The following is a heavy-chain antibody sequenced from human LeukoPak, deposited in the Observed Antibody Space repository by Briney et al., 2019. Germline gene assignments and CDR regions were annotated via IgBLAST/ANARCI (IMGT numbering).Heavy chain of an antibody. CDR3: ARPHDYVWGSYRGGLDY. CDR2: INPNSGDT. V-gene: IGHV1-2*02. D-gene: IGHD3-16*02. CDR1: GYTFTGYY. Sequence: ASVKVSCKASGYTFTGYYMHWVRQAPGQGLEWMGWINPNSGDTNYAQKFQGRVTMTRDTSISTAYMELSRLRSDDTAVYYCARPHDYVWGSYRGGLDYWGQGTLVTVSS. J-gene: IGHJ4*02.